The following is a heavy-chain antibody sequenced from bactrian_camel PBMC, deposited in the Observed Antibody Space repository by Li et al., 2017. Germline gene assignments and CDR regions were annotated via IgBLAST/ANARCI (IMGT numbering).Heavy chain of an antibody. CDR3: AGSLKGGVWHRMGIYNY. CDR2: IHTGVGST. CDR1: GHPDSSYF. J-gene: IGHJ4*01. Sequence: VQLVESGGGSVQAGGTLRLGCAASGHPDSSYFMAWFRQAPGKGREGVAAIHTGVGSTYYDSSVQGRMTISQDMAKSTVYLQMNSLKPEDTAMYYCAGSLKGGVWHRMGIYNYWGQGTQVTVS. D-gene: IGHD2*01. V-gene: IGHV3S40*01.